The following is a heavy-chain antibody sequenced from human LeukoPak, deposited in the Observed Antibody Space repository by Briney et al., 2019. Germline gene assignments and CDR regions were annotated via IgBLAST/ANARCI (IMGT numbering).Heavy chain of an antibody. CDR1: GFTFSSYG. CDR3: AKDRGYSSGRPTYYFDY. J-gene: IGHJ4*02. V-gene: IGHV3-30*18. D-gene: IGHD6-19*01. Sequence: PGRSLRLSCAAFGFTFSSYGMHWVRQAPGKGLEWVAVISYDGSNKYYADSVKGRFTISRDNSKNTLYLQMNSLRAEDTAVYYCAKDRGYSSGRPTYYFDYWGQGTLVTVSS. CDR2: ISYDGSNK.